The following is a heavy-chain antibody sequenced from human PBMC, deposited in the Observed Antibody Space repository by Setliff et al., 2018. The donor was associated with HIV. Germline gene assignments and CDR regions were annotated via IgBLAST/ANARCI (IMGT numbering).Heavy chain of an antibody. CDR2: IWYDGSNK. CDR3: AKAPGPTSSWAIDY. Sequence: GGSLRLSCAASGFTFSNYGMHWVRQAPGKVLEWVAVIWYDGSNKDYADSVKGRFTISRDNSKNTLYLQMNSLRAEDTAVYYCAKAPGPTSSWAIDYWGQGTLVTVSS. D-gene: IGHD6-13*01. CDR1: GFTFSNYG. V-gene: IGHV3-33*06. J-gene: IGHJ4*02.